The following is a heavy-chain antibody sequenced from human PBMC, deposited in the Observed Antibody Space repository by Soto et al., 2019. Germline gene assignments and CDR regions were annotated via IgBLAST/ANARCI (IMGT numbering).Heavy chain of an antibody. CDR2: IYYSGSA. CDR1: GGSISSSGYY. V-gene: IGHV4-39*01. D-gene: IGHD3-9*01. Sequence: SETLSLTCTVSGGSISSSGYYWGWIRQPPGKGLEWIGSIYYSGSAYYNPSLKSRVTISVDTSKNQFSLKLSSVTAADTAVYYCATLRYFDWLSFDYWGQGTLVTVSS. CDR3: ATLRYFDWLSFDY. J-gene: IGHJ4*02.